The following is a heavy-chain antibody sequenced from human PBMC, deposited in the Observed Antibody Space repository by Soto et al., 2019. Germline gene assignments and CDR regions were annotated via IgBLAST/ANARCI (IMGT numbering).Heavy chain of an antibody. V-gene: IGHV3-30*18. CDR2: ISYEGSNK. D-gene: IGHD3-3*01. CDR3: AKDLVDFWSAHWNYYGMDV. J-gene: IGHJ6*02. CDR1: GFTFSSYG. Sequence: QVQLVESGGGVVQPGRSLRLSCAASGFTFSSYGMHWVRQAPGKGLEWVAVISYEGSNKYYADSVKGRFTIFRDNSKNTLYLQMNSLRAEDTAVYYCAKDLVDFWSAHWNYYGMDVWGQGTTVTVSS.